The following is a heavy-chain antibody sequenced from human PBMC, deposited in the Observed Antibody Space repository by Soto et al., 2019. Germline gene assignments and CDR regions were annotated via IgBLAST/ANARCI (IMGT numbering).Heavy chain of an antibody. V-gene: IGHV3-30-3*01. J-gene: IGHJ6*02. CDR3: AREAYYDFWSGPYYGMDV. CDR2: ISYDGSNK. Sequence: QVQLVESGGGVVQPGRSLRLSCAASGFTFSSYAMHWVRQAPGKGLEWVAVISYDGSNKYYADSVKGRFTISRDNSKNTLYRQMNSLGAEDTAVYYCAREAYYDFWSGPYYGMDVWGQGTTVTVSS. CDR1: GFTFSSYA. D-gene: IGHD3-3*01.